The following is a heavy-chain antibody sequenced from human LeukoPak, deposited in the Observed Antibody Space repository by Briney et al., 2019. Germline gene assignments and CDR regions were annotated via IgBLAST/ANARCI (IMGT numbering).Heavy chain of an antibody. D-gene: IGHD3-22*01. CDR1: GGTFSSHA. CDR2: IIPIFGTA. J-gene: IGHJ6*02. V-gene: IGHV1-69*13. CDR3: ARVRRRRITMIITKYYYYGMDV. Sequence: SVKVSCTASGGTFSSHAIRWVRQAPGQGLEWMGGIIPIFGTANYAQKFQGRVTITADESTSTAYMELSSLRSEDTAVYYCARVRRRRITMIITKYYYYGMDVWGQGTTVTVSS.